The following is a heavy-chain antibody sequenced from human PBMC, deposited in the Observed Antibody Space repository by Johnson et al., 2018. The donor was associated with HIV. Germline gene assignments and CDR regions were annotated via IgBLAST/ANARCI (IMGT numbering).Heavy chain of an antibody. V-gene: IGHV3-66*01. CDR2: IYSGGTT. CDR3: AKDRVVIAAHDAFDI. CDR1: GFTFDEYA. D-gene: IGHD2-21*01. Sequence: EVQLVESGGGVVRPGGSLRLSCGASGFTFDEYAMSWVRQGPGKGLEWVSVIYSGGTTYYADSVKGRFTISRDNSKNTLYLQMNSLRAEDTAVYYCAKDRVVIAAHDAFDIWGQGTMVTVSS. J-gene: IGHJ3*02.